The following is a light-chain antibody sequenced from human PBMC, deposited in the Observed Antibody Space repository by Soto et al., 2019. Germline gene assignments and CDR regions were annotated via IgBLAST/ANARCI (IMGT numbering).Light chain of an antibody. CDR3: QQRSSWQTT. Sequence: EIVLTQSPATLSLSPGERATLSCRASQSVSSRLAWYQQKPGQAPRLLIYDASERASGIPSRFSGGGSGTDFTHTISSLEPEDFAVYYCQQRSSWQTTFGQGTRLEIK. CDR2: DAS. CDR1: QSVSSR. J-gene: IGKJ5*01. V-gene: IGKV3D-11*02.